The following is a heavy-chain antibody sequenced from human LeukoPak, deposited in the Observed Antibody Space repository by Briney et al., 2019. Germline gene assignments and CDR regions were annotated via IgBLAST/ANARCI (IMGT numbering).Heavy chain of an antibody. V-gene: IGHV3-53*01. CDR1: GFSVRSNY. CDR3: ARDRYCSGGSCYGDAFDL. CDR2: MYSGGST. D-gene: IGHD2-15*01. Sequence: GGSLRLSCAASGFSVRSNYMSWVRQSPRKGLEWVSIMYSGGSTDYADSVKGRFIISRDPSKNTLYLQMNSLRAEDTAVYHCARDRYCSGGSCYGDAFDLWGQGTMVTVSS. J-gene: IGHJ3*01.